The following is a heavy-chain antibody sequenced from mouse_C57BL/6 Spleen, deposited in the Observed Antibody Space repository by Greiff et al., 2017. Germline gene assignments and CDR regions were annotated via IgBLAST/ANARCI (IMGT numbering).Heavy chain of an antibody. CDR2: INPGSGGT. J-gene: IGHJ2*01. D-gene: IGHD2-5*01. CDR1: GYAFTNYL. CDR3: ARSTYSNYFLDY. V-gene: IGHV1-54*01. Sequence: VQLQQSGAELVRPGTSVKVSCKASGYAFTNYLIEWVKQRPGQGLEWIGVINPGSGGTNYNEKFKGKATLTADKSSSTAYMQLSSLTSEDSAVYFCARSTYSNYFLDYWGQGTTLTVAS.